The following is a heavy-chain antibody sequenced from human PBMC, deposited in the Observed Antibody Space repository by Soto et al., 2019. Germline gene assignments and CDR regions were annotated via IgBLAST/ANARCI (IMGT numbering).Heavy chain of an antibody. J-gene: IGHJ4*02. Sequence: QVQLVQSGAEVKRPGASVKVSCKASGYTFTSYAVHWVRQAPGQRLEWMGWINTATDTTKYSQKFQGRVTITRDTSANIVYMEVSSLTSEDTAVYYCARGSSWSYFDYWGQGTLVTVSS. CDR3: ARGSSWSYFDY. D-gene: IGHD6-13*01. V-gene: IGHV1-3*04. CDR2: INTATDTT. CDR1: GYTFTSYA.